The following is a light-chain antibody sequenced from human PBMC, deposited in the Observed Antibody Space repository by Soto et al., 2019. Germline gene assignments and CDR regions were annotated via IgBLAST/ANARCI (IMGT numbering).Light chain of an antibody. J-gene: IGKJ3*01. CDR3: QHYGTSAL. V-gene: IGKV3-20*01. CDR1: QSVSDMY. Sequence: EIVLTQSPGTLSLSPGERATLSCRASQSVSDMYLAWYQQKAGQAPRLLIYASNRATGIPDRFSGSGSGTDFTLTISRLEPEDFAVYYGQHYGTSALFGPGTKVEIK. CDR2: AS.